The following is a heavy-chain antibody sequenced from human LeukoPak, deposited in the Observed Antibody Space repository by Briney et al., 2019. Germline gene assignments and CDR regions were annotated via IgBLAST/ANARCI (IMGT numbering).Heavy chain of an antibody. Sequence: ASVKVSCKASVYTFTSYDINWVRQATGQGLEWMVWMNPNSGNTGYAQKFQGRVTMTRNTSISTAYMELSSLRSEDTAVHYCARGTYYYDSSGSLVGYWGQGTLVTVSS. CDR2: MNPNSGNT. J-gene: IGHJ4*02. D-gene: IGHD3-22*01. CDR3: ARGTYYYDSSGSLVGY. V-gene: IGHV1-8*01. CDR1: VYTFTSYD.